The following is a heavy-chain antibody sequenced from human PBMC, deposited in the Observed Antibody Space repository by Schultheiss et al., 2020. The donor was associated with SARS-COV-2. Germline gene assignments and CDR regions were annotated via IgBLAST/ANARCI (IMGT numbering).Heavy chain of an antibody. CDR3: TRGGRVPDY. J-gene: IGHJ4*02. CDR1: GFTFSSYS. Sequence: GGSLRLSCAASGFTFSSYSMNWVRQAPGKGLEWVSSISSSSSTIYYADSVKGRFTISRDNSKNTLYLQMNSLRAEDTGVYYCTRGGRVPDYWGQGTLVTVSS. D-gene: IGHD3-10*01. CDR2: ISSSSSTI. V-gene: IGHV3-48*01.